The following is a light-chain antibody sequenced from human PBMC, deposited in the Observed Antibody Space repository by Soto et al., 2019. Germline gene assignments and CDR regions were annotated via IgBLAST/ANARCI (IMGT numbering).Light chain of an antibody. CDR3: QPYNNWPHT. J-gene: IGKJ4*02. CDR1: HSINTSF. Sequence: EIVLTQSPGTLSLSPGDRATLSCRASHSINTSFLAWFQQKPGQAPRLLIYAASTRATGIPDRFSGSASETDFTLTINRLEPEDSAVYYCQPYNNWPHTFGGGTKVDIK. V-gene: IGKV3-20*01. CDR2: AAS.